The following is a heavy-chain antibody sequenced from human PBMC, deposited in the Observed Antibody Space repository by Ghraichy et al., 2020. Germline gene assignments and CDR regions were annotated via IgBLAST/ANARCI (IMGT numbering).Heavy chain of an antibody. Sequence: GGSLRLSCAASGFTFSIYNMNWVRQAPGKGLEWVSDISSSSSTMYYADSVKGRFTISRDNAKNSLYLQMNSLRDDDTAVYYCARGSMVRGVWVDYWGQGTLVTVSS. CDR1: GFTFSIYN. CDR2: ISSSSSTM. CDR3: ARGSMVRGVWVDY. D-gene: IGHD3-10*01. J-gene: IGHJ4*02. V-gene: IGHV3-48*02.